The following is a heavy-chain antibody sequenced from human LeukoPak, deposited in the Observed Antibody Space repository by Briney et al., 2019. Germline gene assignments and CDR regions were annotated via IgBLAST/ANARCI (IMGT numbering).Heavy chain of an antibody. J-gene: IGHJ4*02. V-gene: IGHV3-23*01. D-gene: IGHD2-15*01. CDR3: AKDNCSGGSCDFDY. Sequence: GGSLRLFCAAPGFTFSSYAMSWVRQAPGKGLEGGSAISGSGGSTYYADSVKGRFTISRDNSKNTLYLQMNSLRAEDTAVYYCAKDNCSGGSCDFDYWGQGTLVTVSS. CDR2: ISGSGGST. CDR1: GFTFSSYA.